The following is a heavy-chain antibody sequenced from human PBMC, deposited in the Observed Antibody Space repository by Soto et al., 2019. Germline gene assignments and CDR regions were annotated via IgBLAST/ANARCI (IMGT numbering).Heavy chain of an antibody. J-gene: IGHJ3*02. D-gene: IGHD3-16*01. CDR1: GGSISSYY. CDR3: ARGGGMAHDPDAFDI. CDR2: IYYSGST. Sequence: SETLSLTCTVSGGSISSYYWSWIRQPPGKGLERIGYIYYSGSTNYNPSLKSRVTISVDTSKNQFSLKLSSVTAADTAVYYCARGGGMAHDPDAFDIWGQGTMVTVSS. V-gene: IGHV4-59*01.